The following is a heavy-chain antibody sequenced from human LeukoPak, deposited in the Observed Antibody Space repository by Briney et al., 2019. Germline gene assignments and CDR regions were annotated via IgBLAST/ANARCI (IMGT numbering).Heavy chain of an antibody. CDR3: ARANAHVCRRISCLGMDV. D-gene: IGHD2-15*01. CDR2: INHLGST. J-gene: IGHJ6*02. Sequence: SETLSLTCAVYGGSFSDNYWSWIRQPPGKGLEWIGEINHLGSTNFNPSLKSRVTISVDPSKYQFSLQVNSVTAADTAVYYCARANAHVCRRISCLGMDVWGQGTTVTVSS. CDR1: GGSFSDNY. V-gene: IGHV4-34*01.